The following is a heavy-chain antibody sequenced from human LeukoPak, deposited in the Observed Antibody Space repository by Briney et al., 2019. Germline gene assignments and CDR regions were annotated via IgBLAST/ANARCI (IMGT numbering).Heavy chain of an antibody. J-gene: IGHJ5*01. CDR3: AKDSVGATTLDWFDS. V-gene: IGHV3-30*02. CDR1: GFTFKNYA. CDR2: IRCDGNNK. Sequence: GGSLRLFCAASGFTFKNYAMHWVRQAPGKGLYWVAFIRCDGNNKFYADSVKGRFTISRDNSKNTLYLQMNNLSPEDTAIYYCAKDSVGATTLDWFDSWGQGTLVTVSS. D-gene: IGHD1-26*01.